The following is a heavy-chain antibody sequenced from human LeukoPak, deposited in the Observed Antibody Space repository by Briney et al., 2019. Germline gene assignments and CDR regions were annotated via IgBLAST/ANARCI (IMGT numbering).Heavy chain of an antibody. CDR2: IYTSGST. Sequence: PSETLSLTCTVSGGSISSYYWSWIRQPAGKGLEWIGRIYTSGSTNYNPSLKSRVTMSVDTSKNQFSLKLSSVTAADTAVYYCARGTCTNGVCCFDYWGQGTLVTVSS. CDR3: ARGTCTNGVCCFDY. D-gene: IGHD2-8*01. J-gene: IGHJ4*02. CDR1: GGSISSYY. V-gene: IGHV4-4*07.